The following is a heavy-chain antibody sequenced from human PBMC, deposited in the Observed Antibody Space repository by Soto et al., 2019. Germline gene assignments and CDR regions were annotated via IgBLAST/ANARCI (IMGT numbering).Heavy chain of an antibody. CDR2: IYTSGST. CDR3: AREGMGAAAGTRPYNWFDP. J-gene: IGHJ5*02. Sequence: PSETLSLTCTVSGGSISSYYWSWIRQPAGKGLEWIGRIYTSGSTNYNPSLKSRVTMSVDTSKNQFSLKLSSVTAADTAVYYCAREGMGAAAGTRPYNWFDPWGQGTLVTVSS. CDR1: GGSISSYY. V-gene: IGHV4-4*07. D-gene: IGHD6-13*01.